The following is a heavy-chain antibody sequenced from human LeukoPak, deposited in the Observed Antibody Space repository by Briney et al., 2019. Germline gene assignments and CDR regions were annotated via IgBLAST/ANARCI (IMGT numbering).Heavy chain of an antibody. D-gene: IGHD3-22*01. CDR2: IYYSGST. J-gene: IGHJ3*02. Sequence: PSETLSLTCTVSGGSVSSSGYYWSWVRQPPGKGLEYIGYIYYSGSTDYNPSLKSRVTMSVDTSKNQFSLKLSSVTAADTAVYYCARDSASSGYMNAFGIWGQGTMVTVSS. V-gene: IGHV4-61*08. CDR3: ARDSASSGYMNAFGI. CDR1: GGSVSSSGYY.